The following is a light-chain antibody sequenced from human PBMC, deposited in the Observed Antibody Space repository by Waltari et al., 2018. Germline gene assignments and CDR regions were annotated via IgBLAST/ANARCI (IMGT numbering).Light chain of an antibody. CDR1: QIIRSW. CDR2: KAS. J-gene: IGKJ3*01. V-gene: IGKV1-5*03. CDR3: QHYNSHPFT. Sequence: DIQMTQSPSTLSASVGDRVTITCRASQIIRSWLAWYQQKPGKAPNLLIYKASYLKSGVXSRFSGSGYGTEFTLTISSLHPDXXXTYYCQHYNSHPFTFGPGTKVNIK.